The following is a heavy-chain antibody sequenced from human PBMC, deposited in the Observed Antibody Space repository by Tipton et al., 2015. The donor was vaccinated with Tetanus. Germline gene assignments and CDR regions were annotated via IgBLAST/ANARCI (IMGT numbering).Heavy chain of an antibody. CDR2: IIPIFGTA. CDR3: ARVLIIVVSAAIPYGAFDI. J-gene: IGHJ3*02. V-gene: IGHV1-69*01. D-gene: IGHD2-2*01. Sequence: QLVQSGPEVKKPGSSVKVSCKASGGTFSSYAISWVRQAPGQGLEWMGGIIPIFGTANYVQKFQGRVTITADESTSTAYMELCSLRSEDTAVYYCARVLIIVVSAAIPYGAFDIWGQGTMVTVSS. CDR1: GGTFSSYA.